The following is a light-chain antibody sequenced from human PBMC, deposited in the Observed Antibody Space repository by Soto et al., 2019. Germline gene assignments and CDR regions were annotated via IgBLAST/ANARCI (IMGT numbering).Light chain of an antibody. Sequence: EIVLTQSPDTLSLSPGERATLSCRASQSDSSTYLAWYQQKPGQAPRLLIYGTSSRATGIPDRFSGSGSGTDFTLTISRLEPEDFAVYYCQHYSSSPPGTFGPGTKVDIK. J-gene: IGKJ3*01. CDR2: GTS. CDR1: QSDSSTY. V-gene: IGKV3-20*01. CDR3: QHYSSSPPGT.